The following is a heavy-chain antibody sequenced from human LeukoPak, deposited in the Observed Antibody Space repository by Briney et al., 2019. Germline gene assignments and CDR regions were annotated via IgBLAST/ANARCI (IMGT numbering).Heavy chain of an antibody. J-gene: IGHJ6*02. V-gene: IGHV3-53*04. CDR2: IYSGGST. CDR1: GFTVSSNY. Sequence: GGSLRFSCAASGFTVSSNYVSWVRQAPGKGLEWGSVIYSGGSTYYADSVKGRFTISRQNSKNTVDLQMNSLRPEDTAVYYCARDGRYCIITSCYGYYGMDVWGQGTTVTVSS. D-gene: IGHD2-2*01. CDR3: ARDGRYCIITSCYGYYGMDV.